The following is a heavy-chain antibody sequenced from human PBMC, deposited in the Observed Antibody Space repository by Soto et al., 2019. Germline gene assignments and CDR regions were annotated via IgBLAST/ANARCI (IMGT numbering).Heavy chain of an antibody. D-gene: IGHD3-10*01. CDR3: TTLHYYGSGSYFSFYYYYYMDV. CDR1: GFTFSNAW. J-gene: IGHJ6*03. Sequence: GGSLRLSCAASGFTFSNAWMSWVRQAPGKGLEWVGRIKSKTDGGTTDYAAPVKGRFTISREDSKNTLYLQMNSLKTEDTAVYYCTTLHYYGSGSYFSFYYYYYMDVWGKGTTVTVSS. V-gene: IGHV3-15*01. CDR2: IKSKTDGGTT.